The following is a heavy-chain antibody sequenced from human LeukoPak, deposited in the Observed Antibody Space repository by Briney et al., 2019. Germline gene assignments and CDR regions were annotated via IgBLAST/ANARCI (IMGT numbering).Heavy chain of an antibody. CDR3: ARAGYKDFWSGLYNWFDP. V-gene: IGHV4-38-2*02. D-gene: IGHD3-3*01. CDR1: GYSISSGYY. Sequence: SETLSLTCTVSGYSISSGYYWGWIRQPPGKGLEWIGSFYHSGSTNYSPSLESRVTISGETSKSQFSLKLSSVTAADTAVYYCARAGYKDFWSGLYNWFDPWGQGTLVTVSS. J-gene: IGHJ5*02. CDR2: FYHSGST.